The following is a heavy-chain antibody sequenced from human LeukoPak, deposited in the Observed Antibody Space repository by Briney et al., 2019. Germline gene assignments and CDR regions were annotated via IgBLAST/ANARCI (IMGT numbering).Heavy chain of an antibody. CDR1: GGSISSYY. V-gene: IGHV4-59*08. D-gene: IGHD2-2*01. CDR2: IYHSGST. Sequence: KPAETLSLTCTVSGGSISSYYWSWIRQPPGKRLEWIGYIYHSGSTNYNSSLKSRVTISVDTSKNQFSLKLSSVTAADTAVYYCARHAAFAEYQSHLTHFDYWGQGTLVTVSS. CDR3: ARHAAFAEYQSHLTHFDY. J-gene: IGHJ4*02.